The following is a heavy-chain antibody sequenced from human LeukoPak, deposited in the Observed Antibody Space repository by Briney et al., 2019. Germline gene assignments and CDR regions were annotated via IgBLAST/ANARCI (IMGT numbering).Heavy chain of an antibody. J-gene: IGHJ5*01. Sequence: SSETLSLTCTVSGGSISNSTYFWGWIRQPPGKRLEWIGNVYYSGSTYYNPSLKSRVTISVDTSKNQFSLKLSSVTAADTAVYYCARDPYRDYGGNSFDYWGQGTLVTVSS. CDR3: ARDPYRDYGGNSFDY. CDR1: GGSISNSTYF. V-gene: IGHV4-39*07. CDR2: VYYSGST. D-gene: IGHD4-23*01.